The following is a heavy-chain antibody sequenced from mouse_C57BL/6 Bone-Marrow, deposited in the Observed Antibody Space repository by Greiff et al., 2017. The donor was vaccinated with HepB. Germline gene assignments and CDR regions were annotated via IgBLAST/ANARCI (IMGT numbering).Heavy chain of an antibody. CDR1: GFTFTDYY. V-gene: IGHV7-3*01. CDR3: ASAMVTTAMDY. Sequence: EVMLVESGGGLVQPGGSLSLSCAASGFTFTDYYMSWVRQPPGKALEWLGFIRNKANGYTSKYSAYVKGRFTITRNNSQSILYLQMNALRAKDSATYYCASAMVTTAMDYWGQGTSVTVSS. J-gene: IGHJ4*01. D-gene: IGHD2-2*01. CDR2: IRNKANGYTS.